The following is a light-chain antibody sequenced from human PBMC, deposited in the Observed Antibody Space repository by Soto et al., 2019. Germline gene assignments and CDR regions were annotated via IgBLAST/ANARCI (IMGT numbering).Light chain of an antibody. J-gene: IGKJ1*01. CDR1: QSISSW. CDR3: QRYGSSSQWT. Sequence: DIQMTQSPSTLSASVGDRVTITCRASQSISSWLAWYQQKPGRAPKLLIYKASSLETGVQSRFSGSGSGTEFTLIISSLQPDDFARYHCQRYGSSSQWTFGQGTKVEIK. V-gene: IGKV1-5*03. CDR2: KAS.